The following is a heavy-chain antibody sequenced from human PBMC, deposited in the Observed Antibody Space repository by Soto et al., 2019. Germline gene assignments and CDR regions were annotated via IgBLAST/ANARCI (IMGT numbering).Heavy chain of an antibody. V-gene: IGHV1-2*04. CDR1: GYTFTGYY. J-gene: IGHJ6*02. CDR3: ARDSIPSESSSWYFHYYYYGMDV. D-gene: IGHD6-13*01. CDR2: INPNSGGT. Sequence: ASVKVSCKASGYTFTGYYMHWVRQAPGQGLEWMGWINPNSGGTNYAQKFQGWVTMTRDTSISTAYVELSRLRSDDTAVYYCARDSIPSESSSWYFHYYYYGMDVWGQGTTVTVSS.